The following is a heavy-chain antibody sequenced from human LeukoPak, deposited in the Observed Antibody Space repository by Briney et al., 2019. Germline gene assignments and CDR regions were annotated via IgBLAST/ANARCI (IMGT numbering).Heavy chain of an antibody. V-gene: IGHV4-39*01. CDR1: GGSISSSSYY. J-gene: IGHJ4*02. CDR2: IYYSGST. Sequence: SEALSLTCTVSGGSISSSSYYWGWIRQPPGKGLEWIGSIYYSGSTYYNPSLKSRVTISVDTSKNQFSLKLSSVTAADTAVYYCARGPLGYCSGGSCYSDFDYWGQGTLVTVSS. D-gene: IGHD2-15*01. CDR3: ARGPLGYCSGGSCYSDFDY.